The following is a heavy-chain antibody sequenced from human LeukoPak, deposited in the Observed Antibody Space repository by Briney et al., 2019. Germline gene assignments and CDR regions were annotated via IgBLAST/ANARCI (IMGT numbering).Heavy chain of an antibody. CDR3: AREGPAARRVYYYYYMDV. CDR2: INHSGST. D-gene: IGHD6-6*01. Sequence: PSQTLSLTCTVSGGSISSGDYYWSWIRQPPGKGLEWIGEINHSGSTNYNPSLKSRVTISVDTSKNQFSLKLSSVTAADTAVYYCAREGPAARRVYYYYYMDVWGKGTTVTVSS. V-gene: IGHV4-30-4*08. J-gene: IGHJ6*03. CDR1: GGSISSGDYY.